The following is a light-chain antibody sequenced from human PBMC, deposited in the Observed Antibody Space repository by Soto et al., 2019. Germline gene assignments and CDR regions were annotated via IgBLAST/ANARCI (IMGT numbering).Light chain of an antibody. Sequence: QSVLTQPASVSRSPGQSITIFCTGTSSDVGSYNYVSWYQQHPGRAPKLMIYDVSSRPSGVSNRFSGSKSGSTASLTISGLQAEDEADYFCTSYTTSSTYVFGTGTKVTVL. CDR2: DVS. CDR1: SSDVGSYNY. V-gene: IGLV2-14*03. J-gene: IGLJ1*01. CDR3: TSYTTSSTYV.